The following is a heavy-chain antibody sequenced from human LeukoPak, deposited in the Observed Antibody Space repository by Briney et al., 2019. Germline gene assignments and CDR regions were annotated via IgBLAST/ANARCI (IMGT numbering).Heavy chain of an antibody. CDR3: ARAPGAPRGYYAGGFDV. J-gene: IGHJ3*01. CDR1: GGSISGYY. V-gene: IGHV4-59*08. Sequence: SSETLSLTCTVSGGSISGYYWTWIRQPPGKGLEWIGYIYYSGSANYNPSLKSRVTISVDTSKNQFSLKLSSVTAADTAVYYCARAPGAPRGYYAGGFDVWGQGTLVTVSS. D-gene: IGHD3-22*01. CDR2: IYYSGSA.